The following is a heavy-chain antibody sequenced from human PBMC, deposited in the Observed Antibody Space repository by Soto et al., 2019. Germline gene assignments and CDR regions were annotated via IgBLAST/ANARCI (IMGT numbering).Heavy chain of an antibody. Sequence: QLQLQESGPGLVKPSETLYLTCTVSGGSISSSSFYWGWVRQPPGKGLEWIGSVSHRGSTYYNPSLTSRVTISVDTSKNHFSLKLNSVTAADTAVYSCVSPYNFYFMDVWGKGTPVTVSS. CDR3: VSPYNFYFMDV. J-gene: IGHJ6*03. CDR1: GGSISSSSFY. CDR2: VSHRGST. D-gene: IGHD3-16*01. V-gene: IGHV4-39*02.